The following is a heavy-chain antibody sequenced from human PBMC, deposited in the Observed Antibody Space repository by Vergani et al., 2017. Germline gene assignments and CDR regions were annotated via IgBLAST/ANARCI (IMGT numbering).Heavy chain of an antibody. Sequence: QVQLVQSGAAVKKPGSSVKVSCKASGGTFSSYAISWVRQAPGQGLEWRGRIIPILGIANYAQKFQGRVTITADKSTSTAYMELSSLRSEDTAVYYCARCITIFGVVMSNYYYYMDVWGKGTTVTVS. V-gene: IGHV1-69*04. D-gene: IGHD3-3*01. CDR1: GGTFSSYA. J-gene: IGHJ6*03. CDR2: IIPILGIA. CDR3: ARCITIFGVVMSNYYYYMDV.